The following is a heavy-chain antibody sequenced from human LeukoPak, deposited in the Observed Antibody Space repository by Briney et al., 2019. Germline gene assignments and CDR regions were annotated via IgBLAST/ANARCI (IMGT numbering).Heavy chain of an antibody. Sequence: SETLSLTCTLSGGSISTYYWSWIRQPPGKGLEWIGEINHSGSTNYNPSLKSRVTISVDTSKNQFSLKLSSVTAADTAVYYCARGAAARTVYFDYWGQGTLVTVSS. CDR2: INHSGST. V-gene: IGHV4-34*01. J-gene: IGHJ4*02. CDR1: GGSISTYY. D-gene: IGHD6-6*01. CDR3: ARGAAARTVYFDY.